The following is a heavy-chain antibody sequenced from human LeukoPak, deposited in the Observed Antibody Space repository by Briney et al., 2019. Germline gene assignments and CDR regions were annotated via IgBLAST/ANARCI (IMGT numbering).Heavy chain of an antibody. CDR3: ARVEGYSRSAFDY. J-gene: IGHJ4*02. D-gene: IGHD6-6*01. CDR2: ISSSSSYI. Sequence: PGGSLRLSCAASGFTFSSYSMNWVRQAPGKGLEWVSSISSSSSYIYYADSVKGRFTISRDNAKNSLYLQMNSLRAEDTAVYYCARVEGYSRSAFDYWGQGTLVTVSS. V-gene: IGHV3-21*01. CDR1: GFTFSSYS.